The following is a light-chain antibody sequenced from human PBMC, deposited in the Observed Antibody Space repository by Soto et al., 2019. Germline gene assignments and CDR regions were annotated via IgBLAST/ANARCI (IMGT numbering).Light chain of an antibody. V-gene: IGKV3-11*01. CDR2: DAS. CDR3: QQRSNWPPVT. Sequence: EIVLTQSPATLSLSPGERATRSCRASQSVKNYLAWYQQKPGQAPRLLIYDASNRATGIPARFSGSGSGTDFTLTISSLEPEDSAVYYCQQRSNWPPVTFGGGTKVEIK. J-gene: IGKJ4*01. CDR1: QSVKNY.